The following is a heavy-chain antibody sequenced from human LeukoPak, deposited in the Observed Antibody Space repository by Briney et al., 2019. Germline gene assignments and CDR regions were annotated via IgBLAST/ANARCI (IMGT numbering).Heavy chain of an antibody. CDR2: ISYDGSHK. CDR1: RFTFSTYG. CDR3: SASRPHYGDYYGLDV. J-gene: IGHJ6*02. Sequence: TGGSLRLSCAASRFTFSTYGMHWVRQAPGKGLEWVAVISYDGSHKYSADSVKGRFTISRDNSKNTLYLQMNSLRTEDTAVYFCSASRPHYGDYYGLDVWGHGTTVTVSS. V-gene: IGHV3-30*03. D-gene: IGHD4/OR15-4a*01.